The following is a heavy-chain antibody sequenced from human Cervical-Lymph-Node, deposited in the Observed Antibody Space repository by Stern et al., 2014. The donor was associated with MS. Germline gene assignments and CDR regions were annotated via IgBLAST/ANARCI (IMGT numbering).Heavy chain of an antibody. J-gene: IGHJ4*02. CDR1: GFSFSRYA. CDR2: IWYDGSTP. CDR3: ASAYSSSHYYFDY. V-gene: IGHV3-33*01. Sequence: VQLVESGGGVVQPGRSLRLSCAASGFSFSRYAMHWVRQAPGQGLEWVALIWYDGSTPYYADSVTGRFAISRDNFKNTLYLQMNSLRAEDTAVYYCASAYSSSHYYFDYWGQGTLVTVSS. D-gene: IGHD6-13*01.